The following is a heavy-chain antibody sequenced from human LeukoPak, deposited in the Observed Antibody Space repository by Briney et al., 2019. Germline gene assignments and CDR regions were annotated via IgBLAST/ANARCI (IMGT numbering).Heavy chain of an antibody. J-gene: IGHJ6*03. V-gene: IGHV3-30*03. CDR2: ISYDGSNK. Sequence: PGGSLRLSCAASGFTFSSYGMHWVRQAPGKGLEWVAIISYDGSNKYYADSVKGRFTISRDNSKNTLYLQMNSLRAEDTAVYYCARDGGNRGYMDVWGKGTTVTVSS. CDR3: ARDGGNRGYMDV. CDR1: GFTFSSYG. D-gene: IGHD2/OR15-2a*01.